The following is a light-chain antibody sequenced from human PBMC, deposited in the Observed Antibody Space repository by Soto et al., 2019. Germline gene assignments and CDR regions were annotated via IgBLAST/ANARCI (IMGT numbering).Light chain of an antibody. J-gene: IGLJ2*01. V-gene: IGLV1-47*01. CDR2: RDN. CDR1: SSNIGSDY. Sequence: QPVLTQPPSASGTPGQSVTISCSGSSSNIGSDYVYWFQLLPGTAPKLLLYRDNQRPSGVSDRFSGSKSGTSGSLAIRGLRTEDESDYDCAAWDDSLRGWEFGAGTKLTVL. CDR3: AAWDDSLRGWE.